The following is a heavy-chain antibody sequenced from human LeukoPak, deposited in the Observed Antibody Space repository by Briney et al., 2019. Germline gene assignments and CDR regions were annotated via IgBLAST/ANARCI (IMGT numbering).Heavy chain of an antibody. Sequence: ASVKVSCKASGYTFTGYYMYWVRQAPGQGLEWMGWINPNSGGTNYAQKFQGRVTMTRDTSISTAYMELSRLRSDDTAVYYCARDPLRANWFDPWGQGTLVTVSS. CDR2: INPNSGGT. V-gene: IGHV1-2*02. CDR1: GYTFTGYY. CDR3: ARDPLRANWFDP. J-gene: IGHJ5*02.